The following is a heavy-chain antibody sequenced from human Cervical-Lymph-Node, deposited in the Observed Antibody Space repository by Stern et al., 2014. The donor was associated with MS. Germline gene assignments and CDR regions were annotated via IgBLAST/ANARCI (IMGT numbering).Heavy chain of an antibody. D-gene: IGHD2-15*01. J-gene: IGHJ5*02. V-gene: IGHV1-69*09. CDR3: ARGVVSNRAAATLHNLFDP. CDR1: GGTFSSSYS. CDR2: IIPILGPP. Sequence: QVQLVQSGAEVKKPGSSVNVSCNASGGTFSSSYSITWMRQAPGQGHEWIGRIIPILGPPNHAQKYQGSVTIIADTSKSTSYMKMSSMRSEDTAVYYCARGVVSNRAAATLHNLFDPWGQGTLVTVSS.